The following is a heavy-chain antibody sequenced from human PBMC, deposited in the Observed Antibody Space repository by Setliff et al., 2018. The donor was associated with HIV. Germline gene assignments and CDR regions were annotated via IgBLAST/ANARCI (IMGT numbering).Heavy chain of an antibody. J-gene: IGHJ4*02. Sequence: PGGSLRLSCEASGFTLTKYTMNWVRQAPGKGLVWVSRINSDGSYTSYAESVKGRFTISRDNAKNTLFLQMNSLRAEDTAVYYCARFDDSNGFDYWGQGTLVTVSS. V-gene: IGHV3-74*01. CDR1: GFTLTKYT. CDR3: ARFDDSNGFDY. D-gene: IGHD3-22*01. CDR2: INSDGSYT.